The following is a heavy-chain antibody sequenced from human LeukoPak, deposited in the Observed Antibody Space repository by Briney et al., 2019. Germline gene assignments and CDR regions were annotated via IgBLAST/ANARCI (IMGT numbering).Heavy chain of an antibody. D-gene: IGHD1-26*01. Sequence: GSSVKLSCKASGYTFTGYYIHWVRQAPGQGLEWLGWINLNSGGTHYAQKFQGRVTMTRDTSISTAYMELSRLRSEDTAVYYCAKEAPLHPGAHFDYWGQGTLVTVSS. V-gene: IGHV1-2*02. CDR1: GYTFTGYY. CDR2: INLNSGGT. CDR3: AKEAPLHPGAHFDY. J-gene: IGHJ4*02.